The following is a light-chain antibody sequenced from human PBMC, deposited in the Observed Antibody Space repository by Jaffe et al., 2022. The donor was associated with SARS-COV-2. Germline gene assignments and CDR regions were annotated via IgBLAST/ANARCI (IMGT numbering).Light chain of an antibody. J-gene: IGKJ1*01. Sequence: DIQMTQSPSTLSASVGDRVTITCRASQSLSSWLAWYQQEPGRAPKLLIYRASSLESGVPSRFSGSGSGTEYTLTISSLQPEDFATYYCQEYVSYSPTFGQGTKVEIK. CDR2: RAS. CDR3: QEYVSYSPT. V-gene: IGKV1-5*03. CDR1: QSLSSW.